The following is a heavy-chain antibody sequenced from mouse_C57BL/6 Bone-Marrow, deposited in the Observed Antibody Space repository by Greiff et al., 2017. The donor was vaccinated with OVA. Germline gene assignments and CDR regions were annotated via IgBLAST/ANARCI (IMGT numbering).Heavy chain of an antibody. CDR2: IDPSDSYT. J-gene: IGHJ4*01. D-gene: IGHD1-1*01. CDR1: GYTFTSYW. CDR3: ARLLRDDAMDY. V-gene: IGHV1-59*01. Sequence: QVQLQQPGAELVRPGTSVKLSCKASGYTFTSYWMHWVKQRPGQGLEWIGVIDPSDSYTNYNQKFKGKATLTVDTSSSTAYMQLSSLTSEDSAVYYCARLLRDDAMDYWGQGTSVTVSS.